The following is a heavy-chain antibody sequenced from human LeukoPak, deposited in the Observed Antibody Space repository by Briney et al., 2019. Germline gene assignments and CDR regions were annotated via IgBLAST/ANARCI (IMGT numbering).Heavy chain of an antibody. Sequence: GESLKISCKGSGYSFTSYWIGWVRQMPGKGLEWMGIIYPGDSDTRYSPSFQGQVTISADKSIGTAYLQWSSLKASDTAMYYCARGSAYYYYYMDVWGKGTTVTVSS. CDR1: GYSFTSYW. CDR3: ARGSAYYYYYMDV. V-gene: IGHV5-51*01. CDR2: IYPGDSDT. J-gene: IGHJ6*03.